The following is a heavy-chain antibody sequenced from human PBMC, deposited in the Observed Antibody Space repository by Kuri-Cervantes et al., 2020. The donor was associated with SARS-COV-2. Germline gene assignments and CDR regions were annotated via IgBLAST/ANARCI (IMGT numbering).Heavy chain of an antibody. Sequence: SETLSLTCTVSGGSISSSSYYWGWIRQPAGKGLEWIGRIYTSGSTNYNPSLKSRVTMSVDTSKNQFSLKLSSVTAADTAVYYCARGIVGATNYWGQGTLVTVSS. CDR3: ARGIVGATNY. CDR1: GGSISSSSYY. J-gene: IGHJ4*02. D-gene: IGHD1-26*01. V-gene: IGHV4-61*02. CDR2: IYTSGST.